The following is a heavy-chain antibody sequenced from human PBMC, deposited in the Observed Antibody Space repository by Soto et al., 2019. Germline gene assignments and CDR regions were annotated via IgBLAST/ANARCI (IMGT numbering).Heavy chain of an antibody. Sequence: GESLKISGEGSGYAFSNYWINWVRQVSGKGLEWMGRIDPTDSFTNYSPSFQGHVTFSVDKSTSTAYVQWSSLKASDTAMYYCGRQGGDGYNIDYWGQGTLVTVYS. CDR3: GRQGGDGYNIDY. V-gene: IGHV5-10-1*01. CDR1: GYAFSNYW. CDR2: IDPTDSFT. J-gene: IGHJ4*02. D-gene: IGHD2-21*01.